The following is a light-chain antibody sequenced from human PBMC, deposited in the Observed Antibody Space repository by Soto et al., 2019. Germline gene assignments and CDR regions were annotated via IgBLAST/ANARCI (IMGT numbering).Light chain of an antibody. V-gene: IGKV3-20*01. Sequence: EIVLTQSPANLFLSPWETATLSSRASQSVSSYLAWYQQKPGQAPRLLIYGASSRATGIPDRFSGSGSGTDFTLTISRLEPEDFAVYYCQQYGSSPQTFGQGTRLDIK. J-gene: IGKJ5*01. CDR1: QSVSSY. CDR2: GAS. CDR3: QQYGSSPQT.